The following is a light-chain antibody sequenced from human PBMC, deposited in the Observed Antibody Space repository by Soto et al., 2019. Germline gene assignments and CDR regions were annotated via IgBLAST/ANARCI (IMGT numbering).Light chain of an antibody. CDR3: QTWGTGIHVV. CDR2: LDSDGSH. Sequence: QPVLTQSPSASASLGASVKITCTLSSGHSSYAIAWHQQHPEKGPRYLMKLDSDGSHTKGDAIPDRFSGSSSGAERYLTISRLQSEDEADYYCQTWGTGIHVVFGGGTKLTVL. CDR1: SGHSSYA. J-gene: IGLJ2*01. V-gene: IGLV4-69*01.